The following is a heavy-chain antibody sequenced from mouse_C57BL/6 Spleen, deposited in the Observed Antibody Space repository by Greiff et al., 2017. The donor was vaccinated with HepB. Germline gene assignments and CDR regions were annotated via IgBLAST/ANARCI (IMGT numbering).Heavy chain of an antibody. D-gene: IGHD4-1*01. V-gene: IGHV5-4*01. J-gene: IGHJ2*01. Sequence: EVQVVESGGGLVKPGGSLKLSCAASGFTFSSYAMSWVRQTPEKRLEWVATISDGGSYTYYPDNVKGRFTISRDNAKNNLYLQMSHLKSEDTAMYYCARSLTGTFEYFDYWGQGTTLTVSS. CDR1: GFTFSSYA. CDR2: ISDGGSYT. CDR3: ARSLTGTFEYFDY.